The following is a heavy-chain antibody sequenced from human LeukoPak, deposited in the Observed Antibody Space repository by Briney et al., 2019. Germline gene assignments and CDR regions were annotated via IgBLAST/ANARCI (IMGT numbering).Heavy chain of an antibody. CDR2: INHSGST. CDR3: ARSLTIFGVGSWYFDL. J-gene: IGHJ2*01. Sequence: SETLSLTCAVYGGSFSGYYWSWIRQPPGKGLEWIGEINHSGSTNYNPSLKSRVTISVDTSKNQFSLKLSSVTAADTAVYYCARSLTIFGVGSWYFDLWGRGTLVTVSS. D-gene: IGHD3-3*01. CDR1: GGSFSGYY. V-gene: IGHV4-34*01.